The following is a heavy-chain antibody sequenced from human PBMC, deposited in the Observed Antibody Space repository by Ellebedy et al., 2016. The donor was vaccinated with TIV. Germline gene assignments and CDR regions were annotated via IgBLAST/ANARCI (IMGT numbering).Heavy chain of an antibody. D-gene: IGHD6-19*01. CDR3: AKGSQWLGHTCFDY. CDR1: GFTFSSYA. J-gene: IGHJ4*02. CDR2: ISGNGGRT. V-gene: IGHV3-23*01. Sequence: GESLKISCAASGFTFSSYAMSWVRQAPGRGLEWVSSISGNGGRTDYADSVKGRFTISRDNSNNSLYLQMNSLRAEDTAVYYCAKGSQWLGHTCFDYWGQGTLVTVSS.